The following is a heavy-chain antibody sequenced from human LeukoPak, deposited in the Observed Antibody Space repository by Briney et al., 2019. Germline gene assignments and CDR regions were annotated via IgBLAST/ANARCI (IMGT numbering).Heavy chain of an antibody. Sequence: PGGSLRLSCAASGFIFSTYSMDWVRQAPGKGLEWVSSISSSSSYIYYADSVKGRFTISRDNAKNSLYLQMNSLRAEDTAVYYCARADALYFDYWGQGTLVTVSS. J-gene: IGHJ4*02. V-gene: IGHV3-21*01. CDR3: ARADALYFDY. CDR1: GFIFSTYS. CDR2: ISSSSSYI.